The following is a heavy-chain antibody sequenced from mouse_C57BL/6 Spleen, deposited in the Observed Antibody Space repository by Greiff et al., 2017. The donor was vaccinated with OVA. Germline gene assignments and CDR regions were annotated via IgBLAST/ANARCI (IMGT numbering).Heavy chain of an antibody. V-gene: IGHV5-15*01. Sequence: EVKLVESGGGLVQPGGSLKLSCAASGFTFSDYGMAWVRQAPRKGPEWVAFISNLAYSIYYADTVTGRFTISRENAKNTLYLEMSRLMSEDTAMYYCARRGTTDYYAMDYWGQGTSVTVSS. CDR3: ARRGTTDYYAMDY. CDR2: ISNLAYSI. J-gene: IGHJ4*01. D-gene: IGHD1-1*01. CDR1: GFTFSDYG.